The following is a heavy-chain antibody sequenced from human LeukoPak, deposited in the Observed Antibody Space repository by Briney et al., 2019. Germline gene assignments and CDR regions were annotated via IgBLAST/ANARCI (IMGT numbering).Heavy chain of an antibody. CDR3: AKFDGVQLWLPSYYYYMDV. D-gene: IGHD5-18*01. CDR1: GFSFDDYG. Sequence: GGSLRLSCAASGFSFDDYGMSWVRQAPGKGLEWVSGINWNGGSTGYADSVKGRFTISRDNAESSLYLQMDSLRADDTAVYYCAKFDGVQLWLPSYYYYMDVWGKGTTVTVSS. J-gene: IGHJ6*03. V-gene: IGHV3-20*04. CDR2: INWNGGST.